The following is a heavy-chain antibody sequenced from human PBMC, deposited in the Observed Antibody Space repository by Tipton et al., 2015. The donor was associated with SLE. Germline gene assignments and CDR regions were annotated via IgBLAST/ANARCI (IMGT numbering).Heavy chain of an antibody. CDR3: ARDQYYYDSSGSYSNDAFDI. D-gene: IGHD3-22*01. CDR1: GFTFSSYE. J-gene: IGHJ3*02. CDR2: ISSSGNII. V-gene: IGHV3-48*03. Sequence: SLRLYCAASGFTFSSYEMNWVRQAPGKGLEWVSYISSSGNIIYFADSVKGRFTISRDNAKSSLYLQMNSLRAEDTAVYYCARDQYYYDSSGSYSNDAFDIWGQGTMVTVSS.